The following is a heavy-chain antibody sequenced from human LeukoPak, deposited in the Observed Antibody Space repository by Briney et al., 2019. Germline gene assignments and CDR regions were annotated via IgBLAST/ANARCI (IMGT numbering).Heavy chain of an antibody. CDR2: VCYSGST. Sequence: PSETLSLTCTFSGGDIYTSPYYWGWNRQPPGKGLDWIVSVCYSGSTYYNPSLKSRITISIDTSKKQFSLKFNSVTAAGTAVYYFAIFFKGGDNGDYSDYWGQGTLVTVSS. D-gene: IGHD4-17*01. J-gene: IGHJ4*02. CDR1: GGDIYTSPYY. V-gene: IGHV4-39*01. CDR3: AIFFKGGDNGDYSDY.